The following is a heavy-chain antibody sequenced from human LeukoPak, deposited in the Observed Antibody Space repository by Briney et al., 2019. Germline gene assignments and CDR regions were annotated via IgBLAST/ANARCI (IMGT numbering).Heavy chain of an antibody. J-gene: IGHJ3*02. V-gene: IGHV1-18*01. CDR3: ARDLKKGWRAYCSSTSCYGHDAFDI. D-gene: IGHD2-2*01. CDR2: ISAYNGNT. Sequence: GSSVKVSCKASGGTFSSYAISWVRQAPGQGLEWMGWISAYNGNTNYAQKLQGRVTMTTDTSTSIAYMELRSLRSDDTAVYYCARDLKKGWRAYCSSTSCYGHDAFDIWGQGTMVTVFS. CDR1: GGTFSSYA.